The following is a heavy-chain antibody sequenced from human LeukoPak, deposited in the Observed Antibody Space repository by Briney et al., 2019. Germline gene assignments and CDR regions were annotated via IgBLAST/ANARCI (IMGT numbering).Heavy chain of an antibody. D-gene: IGHD2-15*01. CDR3: AKESPYCHGTDCRIYYFDS. J-gene: IGHJ4*02. Sequence: GGSLRLSCAASGFTFSLYAMSWVRQAPGKGLEWVSAISKDADATYYAGSVKGRFTISRDNSKDTLSLQMNSLRAEDTAVYYCAKESPYCHGTDCRIYYFDSWGQGTLVTVSS. CDR2: ISKDADAT. V-gene: IGHV3-23*01. CDR1: GFTFSLYA.